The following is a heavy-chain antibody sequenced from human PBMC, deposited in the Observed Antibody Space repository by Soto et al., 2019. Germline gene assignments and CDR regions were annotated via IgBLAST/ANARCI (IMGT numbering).Heavy chain of an antibody. J-gene: IGHJ4*02. CDR3: ASGNFRPHYFDY. CDR2: IYYSGST. D-gene: IGHD4-4*01. CDR1: GGSISSGGYY. V-gene: IGHV4-31*01. Sequence: QVQLQESGPGLVKPSQTLSLTCTVSGGSISSGGYYWRWIRQHPGKGLEWIGYIYYSGSTYYNPSLKSLVTISVDTSKNQFSLKMSSVTAADTAVYYCASGNFRPHYFDYWGQGTLVTVSS.